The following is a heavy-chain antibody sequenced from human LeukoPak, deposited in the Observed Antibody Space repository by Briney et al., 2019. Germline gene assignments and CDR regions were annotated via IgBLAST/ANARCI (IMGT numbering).Heavy chain of an antibody. D-gene: IGHD5-12*01. CDR2: IYHSGST. V-gene: IGHV4-30-2*01. J-gene: IGHJ4*02. Sequence: TSQTLSLTCAVSGGSISSGGYSWSWIRQPPGKGLEWIGYIYHSGSTYYNPSLKSRVTISVDRSKNQFSLKLGSVTAADTAVYYCARTPRGSGYSGLITYYFDYWGQGTLVTVSS. CDR3: ARTPRGSGYSGLITYYFDY. CDR1: GGSISSGGYS.